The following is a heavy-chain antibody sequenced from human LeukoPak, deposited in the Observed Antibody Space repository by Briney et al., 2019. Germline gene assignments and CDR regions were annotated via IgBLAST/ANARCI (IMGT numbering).Heavy chain of an antibody. CDR3: ARLRYGSGSYLLRNYYYYYMDV. V-gene: IGHV4-59*01. D-gene: IGHD3-10*01. Sequence: SETLSLTGTVSGGSISSYYWSWIRQPPGKGLEWIGYIYYSGSTNYNPSLKSRVTISVDTSKNQFSLKLSSVTAADTAVYYCARLRYGSGSYLLRNYYYYYMDVWGKGTTVTVSS. CDR1: GGSISSYY. J-gene: IGHJ6*03. CDR2: IYYSGST.